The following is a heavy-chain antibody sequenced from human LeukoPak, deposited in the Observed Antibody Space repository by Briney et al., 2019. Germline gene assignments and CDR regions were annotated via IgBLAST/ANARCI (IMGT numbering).Heavy chain of an antibody. CDR3: ARRWEEYFFDY. J-gene: IGHJ4*02. CDR2: ISTGGSSK. V-gene: IGHV3-48*03. CDR1: GFTFSSYD. D-gene: IGHD1-26*01. Sequence: GGSLRLSCAASGFTFSSYDMSWVRQAPGKGLEWISYISTGGSSKYYADSVKGRFTISRDNAKYSLYLQMNSLRAGDTAIYYCARRWEEYFFDYWGQGTLVTVSS.